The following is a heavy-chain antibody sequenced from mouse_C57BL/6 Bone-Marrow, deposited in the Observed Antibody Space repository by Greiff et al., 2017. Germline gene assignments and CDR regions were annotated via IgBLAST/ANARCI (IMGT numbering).Heavy chain of an antibody. CDR3: ARSGNWDYAMDY. Sequence: VHVKQSGPELVKPGASVKMSCKASGYTFTDYNMHWVKRSHGKSLEWIGYINPNNGGTSYNQKFKGKATLTVNKSSSTAYMELRSLTSEDSAVYYCARSGNWDYAMDYGGQGTSVTVSS. J-gene: IGHJ4*01. D-gene: IGHD4-1*01. CDR2: INPNNGGT. CDR1: GYTFTDYN. V-gene: IGHV1-22*01.